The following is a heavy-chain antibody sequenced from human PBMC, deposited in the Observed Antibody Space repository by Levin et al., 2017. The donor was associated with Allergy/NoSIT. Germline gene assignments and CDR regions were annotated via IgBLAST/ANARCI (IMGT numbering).Heavy chain of an antibody. V-gene: IGHV4-34*01. D-gene: IGHD3-3*01. CDR1: GGSFSGYY. Sequence: SETLSLTCAVYGGSFSGYYWSWIRQPPGKGLEWIGEINHSGSTNYNPSLKSRVTISVDTSKNQFSLKLSSVTAADTAVYYCAREKRQVYYDFWKHPPGDAFDIWGQGTMVTVSS. CDR3: AREKRQVYYDFWKHPPGDAFDI. J-gene: IGHJ3*02. CDR2: INHSGST.